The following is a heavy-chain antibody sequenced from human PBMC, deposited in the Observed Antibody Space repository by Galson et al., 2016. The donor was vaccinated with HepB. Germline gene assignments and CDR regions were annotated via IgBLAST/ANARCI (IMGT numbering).Heavy chain of an antibody. Sequence: SETLSLTCAVSGGSITSSHWWTWVRQSPDKGLEWIGEIHHLGTTNYNPSLKSRVSIAADKSNSHFSLNLTSVTAADTAVYYCAGIPAANYRYFDLWGRGTLVTVSS. CDR1: GGSITSSHW. CDR3: AGIPAANYRYFDL. J-gene: IGHJ2*01. CDR2: IHHLGTT. V-gene: IGHV4-4*02. D-gene: IGHD2-2*01.